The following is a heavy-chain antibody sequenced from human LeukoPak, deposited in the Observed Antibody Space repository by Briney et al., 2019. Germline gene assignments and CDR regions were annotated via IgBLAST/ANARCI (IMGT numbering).Heavy chain of an antibody. V-gene: IGHV3-23*01. CDR1: GFTFSSYW. CDR3: AKYGDLRLPSIL. CDR2: ISGSGGST. J-gene: IGHJ4*02. D-gene: IGHD4-17*01. Sequence: GGSLRLSCAASGFTFSSYWMQWVRQAPGKGLEWVSAISGSGGSTYYADSVKGRFTISRDNSKNTLYLQMNSLRAEDTAVYYCAKYGDLRLPSILWGQGTLVTVSS.